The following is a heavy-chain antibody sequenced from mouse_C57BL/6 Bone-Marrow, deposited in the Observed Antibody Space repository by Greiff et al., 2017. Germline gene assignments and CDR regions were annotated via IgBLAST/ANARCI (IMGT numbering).Heavy chain of an antibody. D-gene: IGHD1-1*01. CDR3: ASYGRAWFAY. Sequence: VKRVESGPELVKPGASVKISCKASGYAFSSSWMNWVKQRPGKGLEWIGRIYPGDGDTNYNGKFKGKATLTADKSSSTAFMQLSSLTSEDSAVYFCASYGRAWFAYWGQGTLVTVSA. CDR2: IYPGDGDT. V-gene: IGHV1-82*01. J-gene: IGHJ3*01. CDR1: GYAFSSSW.